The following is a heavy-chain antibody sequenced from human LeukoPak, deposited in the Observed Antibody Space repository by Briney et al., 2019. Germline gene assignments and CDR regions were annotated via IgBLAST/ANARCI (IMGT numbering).Heavy chain of an antibody. Sequence: SETLSLTCTVSGGSISSYYWSWIRQSPGKGLEWIGHIYSSGSTNYNPSLKSRVTISIDTSKNQFSLKLSSVTAADTALYYCARNYDNSGYTAFGYWGRGTLVTVSS. V-gene: IGHV4-59*01. J-gene: IGHJ4*02. D-gene: IGHD3-22*01. CDR2: IYSSGST. CDR3: ARNYDNSGYTAFGY. CDR1: GGSISSYY.